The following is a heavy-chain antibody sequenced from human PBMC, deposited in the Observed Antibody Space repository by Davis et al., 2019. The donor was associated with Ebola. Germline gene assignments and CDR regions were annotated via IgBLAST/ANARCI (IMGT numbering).Heavy chain of an antibody. D-gene: IGHD1-14*01. V-gene: IGHV3-7*03. J-gene: IGHJ6*02. CDR2: IKQDGSEK. CDR1: GFTFSSYW. CDR3: TTRSPWGYYGRDV. Sequence: GESLKISCAASGFTFSSYWMRWVRQAPGKGLEWVANIKQDGSEKYYADSVKGRFTISRDNAKNSLYLQINSLRAEDTAVYSCTTRSPWGYYGRDVWGQGTTVTVSS.